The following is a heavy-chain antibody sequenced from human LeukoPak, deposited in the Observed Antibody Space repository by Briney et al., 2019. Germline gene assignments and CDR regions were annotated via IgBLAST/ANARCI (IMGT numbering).Heavy chain of an antibody. CDR1: GYTFTSYY. CDR3: ARDNYYDSSGYDFDY. J-gene: IGHJ4*02. CDR2: INPSGGST. Sequence: ASVKVSCKASGYTFTSYYMHWVRQAPGQGLEWMGIINPSGGSTSYAQKFQGRVTMTRDMSTSTVYMELSSLRSEDTAVYYCARDNYYDSSGYDFDYWGQGTLVTVSS. D-gene: IGHD3-22*01. V-gene: IGHV1-46*01.